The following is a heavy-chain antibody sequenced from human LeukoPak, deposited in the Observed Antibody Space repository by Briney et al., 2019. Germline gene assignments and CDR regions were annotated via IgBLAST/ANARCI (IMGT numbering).Heavy chain of an antibody. CDR2: ISAYNGNT. CDR1: GYTFTSYG. Sequence: ASVKVSCKASGYTFTSYGISWVRQAPGQGLEWMGWISAYNGNTNYAQKLQGRVTMTTDTSTSTAYMELRSLRSDDTAVYYCARDGYSSGWYPGGFDPWSQGTLVTVSS. CDR3: ARDGYSSGWYPGGFDP. D-gene: IGHD6-19*01. J-gene: IGHJ5*02. V-gene: IGHV1-18*01.